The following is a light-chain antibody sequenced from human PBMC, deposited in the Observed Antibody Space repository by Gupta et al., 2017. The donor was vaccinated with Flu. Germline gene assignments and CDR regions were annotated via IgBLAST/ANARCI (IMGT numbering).Light chain of an antibody. Sequence: IQMTQSPSSLSTSIGDNVTITCRASQGVNNYLAWFQHKPGKAPKSLIYSAAILQRGVPSRFSGSGSGTHFTLTISGLQPEDFATYYCQQYETLPITFGQGTRLEIK. V-gene: IGKV1-16*01. CDR1: QGVNNY. CDR2: SAA. CDR3: QQYETLPIT. J-gene: IGKJ5*01.